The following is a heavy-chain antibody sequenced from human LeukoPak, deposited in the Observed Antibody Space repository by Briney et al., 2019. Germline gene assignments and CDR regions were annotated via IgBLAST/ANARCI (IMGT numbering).Heavy chain of an antibody. CDR2: IYSGGST. Sequence: GGSLRLSCAASGFTVRRNYMSWVRQAPGKGLEWVSVIYSGGSTYYADSVKGRFSISRDNSKNTLYLQMNSLRAEDTAIYYCAKAGGYCTITSCYLFDWGQGTLVTVSS. V-gene: IGHV3-53*01. J-gene: IGHJ4*02. D-gene: IGHD2-8*01. CDR3: AKAGGYCTITSCYLFD. CDR1: GFTVRRNY.